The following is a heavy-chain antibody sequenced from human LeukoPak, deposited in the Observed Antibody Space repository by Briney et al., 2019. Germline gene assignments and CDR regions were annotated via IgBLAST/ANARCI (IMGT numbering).Heavy chain of an antibody. CDR3: AKDVRSVVTTFFDY. CDR1: GFTFSTYA. V-gene: IGHV3-30*02. CDR2: MRYDGSKK. J-gene: IGHJ4*02. Sequence: QPGGSLRLSCAASGFTFSTYAMNWVRQAPGKGLEWVAFMRYDGSKKSYADAVKGRFTISRDNSKNTLYLQMNSLRTEDTAVYYCAKDVRSVVTTFFDYWGQGTLVTVSS. D-gene: IGHD4-23*01.